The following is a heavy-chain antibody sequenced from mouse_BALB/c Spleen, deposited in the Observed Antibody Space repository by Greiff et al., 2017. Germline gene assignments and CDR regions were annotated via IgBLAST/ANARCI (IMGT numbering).Heavy chain of an antibody. V-gene: IGHV3-8*02. D-gene: IGHD2-4*01. CDR2: ISYSGST. CDR1: GDSITSGY. J-gene: IGHJ2*01. Sequence: VQLKESGPSLVKPSQTLSLTCSVTGDSITSGYWNWIRKFPGNKLEYMGYISYSGSTYYNPSLKSRISITRDTSKNQYYLQLNSVTTEDTATYYCARYGDYDGVYYFDYWGQGTTLTVSS. CDR3: ARYGDYDGVYYFDY.